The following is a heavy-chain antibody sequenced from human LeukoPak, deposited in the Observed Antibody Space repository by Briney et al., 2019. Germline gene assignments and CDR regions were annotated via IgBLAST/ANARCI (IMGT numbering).Heavy chain of an antibody. V-gene: IGHV1-46*01. J-gene: IGHJ4*02. D-gene: IGHD3-9*01. Sequence: ASVKVSCKASGYTFTSYYMHWVRQAPGQGLEWMGIINPSGGSTSYAQKFQGRVTMTRDMSTSTVYMELSSLRSEDTAVYYCARDAGNYDILTGYYMEYYFDYWGQGTLVTVSS. CDR2: INPSGGST. CDR1: GYTFTSYY. CDR3: ARDAGNYDILTGYYMEYYFDY.